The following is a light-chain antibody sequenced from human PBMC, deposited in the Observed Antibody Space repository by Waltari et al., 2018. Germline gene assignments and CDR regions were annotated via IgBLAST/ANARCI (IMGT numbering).Light chain of an antibody. Sequence: QSALTQPASVSGSPGQSITISCTGNISDVGAYNSVSWYQQHPGKPPQLTIYAVTKRPSGVSNRFSGSKSGTTASLTISGLQAEDEADFYCSSYTTSGTLIFGGGTKLTVL. J-gene: IGLJ2*01. CDR3: SSYTTSGTLI. CDR2: AVT. CDR1: ISDVGAYNS. V-gene: IGLV2-14*03.